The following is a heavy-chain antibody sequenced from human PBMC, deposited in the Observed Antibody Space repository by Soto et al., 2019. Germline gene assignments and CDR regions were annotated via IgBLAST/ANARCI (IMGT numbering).Heavy chain of an antibody. V-gene: IGHV4-39*01. CDR1: GGSISSSSYY. CDR2: IYYSGST. Sequence: PSETLSLTCTFSGGSISSSSYYWGWIRQPPGKGLEWIGSIYYSGSTYYNPSLKSRVTISVDTSKNQFSLKLSSVTAADTAVYYCARRETQLVPGNWFDPWGQGTLVTVSS. J-gene: IGHJ5*02. D-gene: IGHD6-6*01. CDR3: ARRETQLVPGNWFDP.